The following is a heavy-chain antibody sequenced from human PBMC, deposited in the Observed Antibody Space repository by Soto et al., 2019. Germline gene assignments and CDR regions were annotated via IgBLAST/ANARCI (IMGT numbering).Heavy chain of an antibody. J-gene: IGHJ4*02. V-gene: IGHV3-30*18. CDR2: ISHEGGTQ. CDR3: AKEGSPKVSRWDDH. CDR1: GFTFSDYG. Sequence: GGSLRLSCAASGFTFSDYGIDWIRQAPGKGLEWVAVISHEGGTQYYADSVRGRFTVSRDSSKNILYLQMDSLRPEDTAVYFCAKEGSPKVSRWDDHWGQGTLVTVSS. D-gene: IGHD1-26*01.